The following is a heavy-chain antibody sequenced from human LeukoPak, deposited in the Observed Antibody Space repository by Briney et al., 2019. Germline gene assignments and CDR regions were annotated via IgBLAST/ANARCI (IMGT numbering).Heavy chain of an antibody. CDR3: ASLSSSIAAPT. CDR1: GFTFSSYW. D-gene: IGHD6-6*01. V-gene: IGHV3-7*01. Sequence: GRSLRLSCAASGFTFSSYWMSWVRQAPGKGLEWVANIKQDGSEKYYVDSVKGRSTISRDNAKNSLYLQMNSLRAEDTAVYYCASLSSSIAAPTWGQGTLVTVSS. J-gene: IGHJ5*02. CDR2: IKQDGSEK.